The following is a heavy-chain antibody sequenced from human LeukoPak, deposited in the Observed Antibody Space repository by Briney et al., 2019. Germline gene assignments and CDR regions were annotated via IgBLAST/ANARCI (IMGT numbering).Heavy chain of an antibody. J-gene: IGHJ4*02. CDR2: IIPILGIA. V-gene: IGHV1-69*04. Sequence: SVKVSCKASGGTFSSYAISWVRQAPGQGLEWMGRIIPILGIANYAQKFQGRVTITADKSTSTAYMELSSLRSEDTAVYYCARDDDIVVVPAALGYWGQGTLVIVSS. CDR3: ARDDDIVVVPAALGY. CDR1: GGTFSSYA. D-gene: IGHD2-2*01.